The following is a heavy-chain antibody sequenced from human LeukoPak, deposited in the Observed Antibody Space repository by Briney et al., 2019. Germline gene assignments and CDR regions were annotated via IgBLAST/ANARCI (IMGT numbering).Heavy chain of an antibody. D-gene: IGHD6-13*01. CDR1: GFTFSSYA. Sequence: PGGSLRLSCAASGFTFSSYAMSWVRQAPGKGLEWVSAISGSGGSTYYADSVKGRFTISRDNSKNTLYLQMNSLRAEDTAVYYCARDLVSWYKNSGPYFDYWGQGTLVTVSS. V-gene: IGHV3-23*01. CDR2: ISGSGGST. J-gene: IGHJ4*02. CDR3: ARDLVSWYKNSGPYFDY.